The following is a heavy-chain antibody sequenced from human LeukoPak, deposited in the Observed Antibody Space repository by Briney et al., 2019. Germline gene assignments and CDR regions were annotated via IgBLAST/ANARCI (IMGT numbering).Heavy chain of an antibody. CDR1: GGSISSSSYY. D-gene: IGHD6-6*01. CDR3: ARHVRFYYSSSPYYFDY. CDR2: IYYSGST. V-gene: IGHV4-39*01. J-gene: IGHJ4*02. Sequence: SETLSLTCTASGGSISSSSYYWGWIRQPPGKGLEWIGSIYYSGSTYYNPSLKSRVTISVDTSKNQFSLKLSSVTAVDTAVYYCARHVRFYYSSSPYYFDYWGQGTLVTVSS.